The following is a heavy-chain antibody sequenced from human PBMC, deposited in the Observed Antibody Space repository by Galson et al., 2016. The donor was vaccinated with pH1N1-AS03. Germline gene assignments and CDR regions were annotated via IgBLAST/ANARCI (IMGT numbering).Heavy chain of an antibody. Sequence: SLRLSCAASGFTFSNYIMNWVRQAPGKALEWVSAISGGGGNTYYADSVKGRSTISRDNSKNTLYLQMNSLRVEDTAVDYCARDPPGIAAGCPGSWGQGTLVTVSS. CDR3: ARDPPGIAAGCPGS. CDR2: ISGGGGNT. V-gene: IGHV3-23*01. J-gene: IGHJ5*02. CDR1: GFTFSNYI. D-gene: IGHD6-13*01.